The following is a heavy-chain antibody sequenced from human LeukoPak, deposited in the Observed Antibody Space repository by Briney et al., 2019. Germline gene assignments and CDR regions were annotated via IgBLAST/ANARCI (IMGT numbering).Heavy chain of an antibody. Sequence: WASVTVSCKASGGTFSSYAISWVRQAPGQGLEWMGGIIPIFGTANYAQKFQGRVTITADESTSTAYMELSSLRSEDTAVYYCASHSYTRGYCSGGSCYSPRFDPWGQGTLVTVSS. V-gene: IGHV1-69*13. D-gene: IGHD2-15*01. CDR1: GGTFSSYA. J-gene: IGHJ5*02. CDR3: ASHSYTRGYCSGGSCYSPRFDP. CDR2: IIPIFGTA.